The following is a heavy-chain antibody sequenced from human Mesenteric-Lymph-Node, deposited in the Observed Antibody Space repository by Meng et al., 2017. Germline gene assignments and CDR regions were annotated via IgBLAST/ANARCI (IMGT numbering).Heavy chain of an antibody. Sequence: ESLKISCTVSGASISSYYWSWIRQPPGKGLEWIGNIYHSGSTDYNPTLKSRVTISLDTSKKHFSLRLNSVAAAVTAVYYCARQDYGNFGSVPRVDCWGQGKLVNGAS. CDR3: ARQDYGNFGSVPRVDC. J-gene: IGHJ4*02. CDR2: IYHSGST. CDR1: GASISSYY. D-gene: IGHD4-11*01. V-gene: IGHV4-59*08.